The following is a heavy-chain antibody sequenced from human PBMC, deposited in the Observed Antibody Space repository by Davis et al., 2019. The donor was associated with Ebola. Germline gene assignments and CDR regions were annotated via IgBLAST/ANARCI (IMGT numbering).Heavy chain of an antibody. J-gene: IGHJ3*02. D-gene: IGHD1-1*01. Sequence: GESLKLSCAASGFSFSRNWMQWVRQAPGTGLVWVSRSNSDESITSYADSVKGRFTISRDNAKNTLYLQMKSLRAEDTAVYYCARTNVQLEPYDVFDIWGQGTMVTVSS. V-gene: IGHV3-74*01. CDR3: ARTNVQLEPYDVFDI. CDR1: GFSFSRNW. CDR2: SNSDESIT.